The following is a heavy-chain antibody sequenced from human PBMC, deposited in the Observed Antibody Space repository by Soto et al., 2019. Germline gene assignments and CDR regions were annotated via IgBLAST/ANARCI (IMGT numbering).Heavy chain of an antibody. V-gene: IGHV1-2*02. Sequence: QVQLVQSGAEVKKSGASVKVSCKASGYRFTGHYIHWVRQAPGQGPEWMGEIGPKNGDTKYAQKFQGRVTMTRDTSITTVYMELSNLSPDDTAMYYCGRGRSGELVVFYWGQGTLVTVYS. D-gene: IGHD1-7*01. CDR3: GRGRSGELVVFY. CDR1: GYRFTGHY. CDR2: IGPKNGDT. J-gene: IGHJ4*02.